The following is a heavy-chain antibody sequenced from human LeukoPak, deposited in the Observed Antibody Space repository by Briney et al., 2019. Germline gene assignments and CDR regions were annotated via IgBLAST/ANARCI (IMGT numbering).Heavy chain of an antibody. CDR2: MNPNSGNT. D-gene: IGHD2-2*01. Sequence: ASVKVSCKASGGTFSSYAISWVRQATGQGLEWMGWMNPNSGNTGYAQKFQGRVTMTRNTSISTAYMELSSLRSEDTAVYYCARVWGCSSTSCYPYYYYGMDVWGQGTTVTVSS. CDR3: ARVWGCSSTSCYPYYYYGMDV. V-gene: IGHV1-8*02. J-gene: IGHJ6*02. CDR1: GGTFSSYA.